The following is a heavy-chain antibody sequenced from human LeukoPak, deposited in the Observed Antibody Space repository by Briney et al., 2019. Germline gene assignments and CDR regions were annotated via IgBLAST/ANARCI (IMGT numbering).Heavy chain of an antibody. CDR2: IKQDGTEK. CDR1: GFTFSSYT. Sequence: GGSLRLSCAASGFTFSSYTMNWVRQAPGKGLEWVANIKQDGTEKYYVDSVKGRFTISRDNAKNSLFLHMSILRADDTAIYYCARAGELRYMDVWGKGTAVTVSS. V-gene: IGHV3-7*01. CDR3: ARAGELRYMDV. J-gene: IGHJ6*03. D-gene: IGHD3-16*01.